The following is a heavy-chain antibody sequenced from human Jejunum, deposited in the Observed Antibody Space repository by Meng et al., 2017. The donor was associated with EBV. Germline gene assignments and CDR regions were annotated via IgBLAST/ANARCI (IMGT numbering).Heavy chain of an antibody. D-gene: IGHD3-3*01. Sequence: QEAGPGLVKHSGTLSLTCAVSGVSIRSSNWWSWVRQPPGKGLEWIGEIYHSGSTNYNPSLKSRVTISVDKSKNQFSLKLSSVTAADTAVYYCARYGSGYFPALWYWGQGTLVTVSS. V-gene: IGHV4-4*02. CDR2: IYHSGST. CDR3: ARYGSGYFPALWY. J-gene: IGHJ4*02. CDR1: GVSIRSSNW.